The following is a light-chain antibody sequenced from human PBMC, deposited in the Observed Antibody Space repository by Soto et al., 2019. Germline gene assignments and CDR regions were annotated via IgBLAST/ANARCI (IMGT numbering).Light chain of an antibody. CDR3: QQSYSTLRST. J-gene: IGKJ4*01. V-gene: IGKV1-39*01. Sequence: DIQMTQSPSSLSASVGDRVTITCRASQSISSYLNWYQQKPGKAPKLLIYAASSLRSGVPSRFSGSGSGTDFTLTISSLQPEDFATYYCQQSYSTLRSTFGGGTKVEIK. CDR2: AAS. CDR1: QSISSY.